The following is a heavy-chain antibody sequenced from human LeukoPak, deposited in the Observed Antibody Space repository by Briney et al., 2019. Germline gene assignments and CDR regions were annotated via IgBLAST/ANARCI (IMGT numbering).Heavy chain of an antibody. CDR3: ARDLSSGGSCYSGVPPNFAFDY. J-gene: IGHJ4*02. D-gene: IGHD2-15*01. CDR1: GYTFTSYY. V-gene: IGHV1-46*01. Sequence: GASVKVSCKASGYTFTSYYMHWVRQAPGQGLEWMGIINPSGGSTSYAQKFQGRVTMTRDTSTSTVYMELSSLRSEDTAVYYCARDLSSGGSCYSGVPPNFAFDYWGQGTLVTVSS. CDR2: INPSGGST.